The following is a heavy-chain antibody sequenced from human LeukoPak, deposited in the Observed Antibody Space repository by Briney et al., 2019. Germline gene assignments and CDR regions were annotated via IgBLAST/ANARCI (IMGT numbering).Heavy chain of an antibody. V-gene: IGHV3-23*01. Sequence: GGSLRLSCAVSGFTFSSYAMSWVRQAPGKGLEWVSAISGSGGSTYYADSVTGRFTISRDNAKNSLYLQMNSLKAEDTAVYYCARESPRIVVPTTFDYWGQGTLVTVSS. D-gene: IGHD1-26*01. CDR3: ARESPRIVVPTTFDY. CDR1: GFTFSSYA. J-gene: IGHJ4*02. CDR2: ISGSGGST.